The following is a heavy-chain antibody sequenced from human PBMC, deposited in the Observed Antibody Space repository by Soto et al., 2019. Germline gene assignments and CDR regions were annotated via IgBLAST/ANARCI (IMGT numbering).Heavy chain of an antibody. CDR3: ARQDIVVVPAATKYFDY. CDR1: GYSFTSYW. J-gene: IGHJ4*02. D-gene: IGHD2-2*01. CDR2: IYPGDSDT. V-gene: IGHV5-51*01. Sequence: EVQLVQSGAEVKKPGESLKISCKGSGYSFTSYWIGWVRQMPGKGLEWMGIIYPGDSDTRYSPSFQGQVTISADKSISTAYLQWSRLKDSDTAMYYCARQDIVVVPAATKYFDYWGQGTLVTVSS.